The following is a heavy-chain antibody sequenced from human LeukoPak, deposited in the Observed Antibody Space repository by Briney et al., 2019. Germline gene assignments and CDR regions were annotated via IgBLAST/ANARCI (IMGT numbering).Heavy chain of an antibody. CDR3: ARYEYYYYYYGMDV. D-gene: IGHD3-16*01. CDR2: ISSSGSTI. CDR1: GFTFSSYE. V-gene: IGHV3-48*03. J-gene: IGHJ6*02. Sequence: GGSLRLSCAASGFTFSSYEMNWVRQALEKGLEWVSYISSSGSTIYYADSVKGRFTISRDNAKNSLYLQMNSLRAEDTAVYYCARYEYYYYYYGMDVWGQGTTVTVSS.